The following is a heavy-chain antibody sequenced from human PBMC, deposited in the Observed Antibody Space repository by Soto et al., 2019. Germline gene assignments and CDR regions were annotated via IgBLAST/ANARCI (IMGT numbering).Heavy chain of an antibody. J-gene: IGHJ4*02. CDR2: IYYSGST. CDR1: GGSISSSSYY. CDR3: CRLALVYFGSGSSNRKGFDH. Sequence: QLQLQESGPGLVKPSETLSLTCTVSGGSISSSSYYWGWIRQPPGKGLEWIGSIYYSGSTYYNPSLKSRVPISVDTSQNQFPLKLSFVTAADTAVYYCCRLALVYFGSGSSNRKGFDHWGQGTLVPGSP. V-gene: IGHV4-39*01. D-gene: IGHD3-10*01.